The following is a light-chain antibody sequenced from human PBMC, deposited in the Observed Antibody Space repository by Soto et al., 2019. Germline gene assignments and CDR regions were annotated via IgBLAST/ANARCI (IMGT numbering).Light chain of an antibody. CDR2: HVS. Sequence: QSVLTQPASVSGSPGQSITISCTGTSSDVGGYNYVSWYQQHPGKAPKLMIYHVSNRPSGVSNRFSGSKSGNTASLTISGLQAEDEADYYCSSYTSSSTSVVFGGGTKLTVL. CDR3: SSYTSSSTSVV. J-gene: IGLJ2*01. CDR1: SSDVGGYNY. V-gene: IGLV2-14*01.